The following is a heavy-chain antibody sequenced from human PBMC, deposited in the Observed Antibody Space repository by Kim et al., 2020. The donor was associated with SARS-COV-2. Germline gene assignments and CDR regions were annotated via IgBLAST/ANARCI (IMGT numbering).Heavy chain of an antibody. Sequence: SETLSLTCAVYGGSFSGYYWSWIRQPPGKGLEWIGEINHSGSTNYNPSLKSRVTISVDTSKNQFSLKLSSVTAADTAVYYCARGPPSMVRGVIIRYYYYG. V-gene: IGHV4-34*01. D-gene: IGHD3-10*01. CDR3: ARGPPSMVRGVIIRYYYYG. CDR1: GGSFSGYY. CDR2: INHSGST. J-gene: IGHJ6*01.